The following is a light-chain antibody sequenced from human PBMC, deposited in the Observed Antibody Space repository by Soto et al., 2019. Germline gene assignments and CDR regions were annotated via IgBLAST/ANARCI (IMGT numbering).Light chain of an antibody. CDR3: QTWSTDIRV. J-gene: IGLJ3*02. CDR2: VNSDGSH. V-gene: IGLV4-69*01. Sequence: QLVLTQSPSASASLGASVKLTSTLSSGHNSYAIAWHQQQPEKGPRYLMKVNSDGSHSKGDGIPDRFSGSSSGAERYLTISSLQSEDEADYYCQTWSTDIRVFGGGTKLTVL. CDR1: SGHNSYA.